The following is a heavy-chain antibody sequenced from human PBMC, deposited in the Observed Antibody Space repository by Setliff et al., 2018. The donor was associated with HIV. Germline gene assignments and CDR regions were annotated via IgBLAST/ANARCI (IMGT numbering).Heavy chain of an antibody. D-gene: IGHD2-15*01. CDR1: GYSFTNYS. V-gene: IGHV1-18*01. CDR2: ISSYNDNT. Sequence: ASVKVSCKASGYSFTNYSISWVRQAPGQGLEWMGWISSYNDNTNYALNLQGRVTMTTDTSTSTAYMELRSLRSDDTAVYYCARDDVGYCSGGSCYHLFDTFDIWGQGTVVTVSS. CDR3: ARDDVGYCSGGSCYHLFDTFDI. J-gene: IGHJ3*02.